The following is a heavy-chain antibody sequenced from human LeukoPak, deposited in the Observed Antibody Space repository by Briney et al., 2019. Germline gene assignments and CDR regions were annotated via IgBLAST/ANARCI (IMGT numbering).Heavy chain of an antibody. CDR2: ISGSSSYI. V-gene: IGHV3-21*01. CDR1: GLTFSTYT. Sequence: PGGSLRLSCAVSGLTFSTYTMNWVRRAPGKGLEWVSSISGSSSYIYYADSLKGRFTISRDNDKNSLYLQMNSLRAEDTAVYYCASAQWLTLFDNWGQGTLVTVSS. J-gene: IGHJ4*02. D-gene: IGHD6-19*01. CDR3: ASAQWLTLFDN.